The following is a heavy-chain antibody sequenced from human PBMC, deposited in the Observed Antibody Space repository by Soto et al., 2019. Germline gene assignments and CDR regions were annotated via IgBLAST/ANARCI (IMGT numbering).Heavy chain of an antibody. CDR2: ISSSSSTI. Sequence: ESGGGLVQPGGSLRLSCAASGFTFRSYSMNWVRQAPGKGLEWVSYISSSSSTIYYADSVKGRFTISRDNAKKSLYLQMNSLRDEDTAVYYCARDSPDYDYVWGSYLDWGQGTLVTVSS. CDR3: ARDSPDYDYVWGSYLD. V-gene: IGHV3-48*02. J-gene: IGHJ4*02. D-gene: IGHD3-16*02. CDR1: GFTFRSYS.